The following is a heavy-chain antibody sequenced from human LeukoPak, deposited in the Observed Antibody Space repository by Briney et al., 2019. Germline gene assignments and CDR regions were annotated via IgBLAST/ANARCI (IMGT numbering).Heavy chain of an antibody. CDR1: GGSISSYY. Sequence: PSETLSLTCTVSGGSISSYYWSWIRQPPGKGLEWIGYIYYSGSTNYNPSLKSRVTISVDTSKNQFSLKLSSVTAADTAVYYCAREGYDFRSGHINNWFDPWGQGTLVTVSS. D-gene: IGHD3-3*01. CDR2: IYYSGST. V-gene: IGHV4-59*01. CDR3: AREGYDFRSGHINNWFDP. J-gene: IGHJ5*02.